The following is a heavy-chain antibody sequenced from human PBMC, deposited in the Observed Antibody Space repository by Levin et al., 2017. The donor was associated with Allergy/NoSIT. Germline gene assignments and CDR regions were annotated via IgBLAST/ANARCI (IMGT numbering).Heavy chain of an antibody. J-gene: IGHJ4*02. CDR2: ISGSGGST. Sequence: ETLSLTCAASGFTFSSYAMSWVRQAPGKGLEWVSAISGSGGSTYYADSVKGRFTISRDNSKNTLYLQMNSLRAEDTAVYYCAKSGRGLRLGEFDYWGQGTLVTVSS. D-gene: IGHD3-16*01. CDR1: GFTFSSYA. CDR3: AKSGRGLRLGEFDY. V-gene: IGHV3-23*01.